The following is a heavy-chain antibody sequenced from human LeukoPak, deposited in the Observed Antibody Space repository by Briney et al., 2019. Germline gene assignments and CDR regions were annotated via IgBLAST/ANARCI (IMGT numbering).Heavy chain of an antibody. D-gene: IGHD2-21*02. J-gene: IGHJ4*02. Sequence: SVKVSCKASGGTFNSYAFSWVRQAPGRGLEWLGRIIPVFGVAKYAQKFQGRVTITADISTTTAFMELSSLRSEDTAVYYCTRDLHIVVVTDIYFDNWGQGTLVTVSS. CDR1: GGTFNSYA. CDR2: IIPVFGVA. V-gene: IGHV1-69*04. CDR3: TRDLHIVVVTDIYFDN.